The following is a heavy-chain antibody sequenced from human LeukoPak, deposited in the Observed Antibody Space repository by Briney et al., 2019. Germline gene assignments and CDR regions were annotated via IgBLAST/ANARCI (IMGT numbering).Heavy chain of an antibody. D-gene: IGHD4-17*01. CDR1: GFTIDDYA. CDR3: AKDTAQDYGDYEGNAFDI. Sequence: GRSLRLSCAASGFTIDDYAMHWVRQAPGKGLEWVSGISWNSGSIGYADSVKGRFTISRDNAENSLYLQMNNLRAEDTALYYCAKDTAQDYGDYEGNAFDIWGQGTMVTVSS. J-gene: IGHJ3*02. V-gene: IGHV3-9*01. CDR2: ISWNSGSI.